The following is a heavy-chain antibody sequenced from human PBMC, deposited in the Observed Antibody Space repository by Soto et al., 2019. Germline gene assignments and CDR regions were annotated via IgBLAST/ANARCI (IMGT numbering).Heavy chain of an antibody. Sequence: PXXTLSLPCTVSGGSISSGGYYWSSIRQHPGKGLEWIGYIYYGGTTSYNPSLKSRVTISLETSKSQFSLRLTYVTAADTAVYYCARLGRYYQSLDSWGPGTLVTVS. J-gene: IGHJ5*01. V-gene: IGHV4-61*08. CDR3: ARLGRYYQSLDS. CDR2: IYYGGTT. CDR1: GGSISSGGYY. D-gene: IGHD3-10*01.